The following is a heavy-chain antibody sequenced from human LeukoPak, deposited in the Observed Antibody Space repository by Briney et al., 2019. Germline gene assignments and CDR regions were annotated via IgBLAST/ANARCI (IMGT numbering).Heavy chain of an antibody. CDR3: AKAVAVPAAMAL. D-gene: IGHD2-2*01. V-gene: IGHV3-23*01. Sequence: GGSLRLSCAASGFTVSSNYMSWVRQAPGKGLEWVSAISGSGGSTYYADSVKGRFTISRDNSKNTLYLQMNSLRAEDTAVYYCAKAVAVPAAMALWGQGTLVTVSS. CDR2: ISGSGGST. CDR1: GFTVSSNY. J-gene: IGHJ4*02.